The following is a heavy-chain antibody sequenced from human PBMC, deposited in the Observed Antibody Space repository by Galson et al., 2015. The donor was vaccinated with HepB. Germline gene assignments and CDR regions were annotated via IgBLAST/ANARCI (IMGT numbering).Heavy chain of an antibody. D-gene: IGHD6-19*01. CDR3: ARDRIAVAPTGGFRGYFDY. V-gene: IGHV3-30*04. J-gene: IGHJ4*02. CDR1: GFTFSSYA. Sequence: SLRLSCAASGFTFSSYAMHWVRQAPGKGLEWVAVISYDGSNKYYADSVKGRFTISRDNSKNTLYLQMNSLRAEDTAVYYCARDRIAVAPTGGFRGYFDYWGQGTLVTVSS. CDR2: ISYDGSNK.